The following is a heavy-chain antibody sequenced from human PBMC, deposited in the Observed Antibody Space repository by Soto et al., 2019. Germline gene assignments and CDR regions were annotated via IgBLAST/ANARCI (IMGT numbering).Heavy chain of an antibody. J-gene: IGHJ5*02. CDR3: ARQVPAAIRLGWFDP. Sequence: SETLSLTCTVSGGSISRSTYYWGWIRQPPGKGLEWIGSIYYSGSTYYRPSLKSRVTIPVDTSKNQFSLKLSSVTAADTAVYYCARQVPAAIRLGWFDPWGQGTLVTVSS. CDR1: GGSISRSTYY. CDR2: IYYSGST. D-gene: IGHD2-2*02. V-gene: IGHV4-39*01.